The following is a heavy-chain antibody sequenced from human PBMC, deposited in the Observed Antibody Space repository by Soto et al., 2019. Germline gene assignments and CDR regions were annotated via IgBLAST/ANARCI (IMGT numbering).Heavy chain of an antibody. J-gene: IGHJ3*02. CDR1: GDSVSSNSAA. Sequence: SQTLSLTCGISGDSVSSNSAAWNWIRHSPSRGLEWLGRTYYRSKWYNDYAVSVNSRITINPDTSKNQFSLQLNYVFHDDTAVYYCARAEYYDFGSARGQYAFDIWGKGTMVTVSS. CDR3: ARAEYYDFGSARGQYAFDI. V-gene: IGHV6-1*01. CDR2: TYYRSKWYN. D-gene: IGHD3-3*01.